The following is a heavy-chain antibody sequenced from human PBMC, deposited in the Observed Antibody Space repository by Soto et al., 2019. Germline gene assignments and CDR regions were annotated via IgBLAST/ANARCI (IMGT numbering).Heavy chain of an antibody. CDR3: ARGIGYCSSTSCRNWLDS. V-gene: IGHV4-39*01. CDR2: IYYSGST. J-gene: IGHJ5*01. D-gene: IGHD2-2*01. CDR1: GGSISSSSYY. Sequence: PSETLSLTCTVSGGSISSSSYYWGWIRQPPGKGLEWIGSIYYSGSTYYNPSLKSRVTISVDTSKNQFSLKLSSVTAADTAVYYCARGIGYCSSTSCRNWLDSWRQGTLVT.